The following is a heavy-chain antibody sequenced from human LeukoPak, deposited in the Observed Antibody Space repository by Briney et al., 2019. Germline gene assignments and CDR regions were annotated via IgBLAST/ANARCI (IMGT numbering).Heavy chain of an antibody. V-gene: IGHV3-33*01. CDR1: GFTFISYA. Sequence: GGSLRLSCSASGFTFISYAMHWVRQAPGKGLEWVAVIWYDGSNKYYADSVKGRFTISRDNSENTLYLQVNSLRAEDTAVYYCARERLSLVNYYGMDVWGQGTTVTVSS. CDR3: ARERLSLVNYYGMDV. J-gene: IGHJ6*02. D-gene: IGHD2/OR15-2a*01. CDR2: IWYDGSNK.